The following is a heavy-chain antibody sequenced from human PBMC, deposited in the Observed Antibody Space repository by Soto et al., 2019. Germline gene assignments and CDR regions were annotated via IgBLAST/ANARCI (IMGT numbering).Heavy chain of an antibody. CDR2: IHSGGNT. J-gene: IGHJ4*02. V-gene: IGHV3-66*01. D-gene: IGHD2-21*02. CDR1: GFTVSSTY. CDR3: ARALVTTPPRTFDY. Sequence: PGGSLRLSCAVSGFTVSSTYMNWVRQATGKGLEWVSVIHSGGNTFYADSVKGRFTISRDNSKNTVYLQMNSLRGEDTAVYFCARALVTTPPRTFDYWGQGTLVTVSS.